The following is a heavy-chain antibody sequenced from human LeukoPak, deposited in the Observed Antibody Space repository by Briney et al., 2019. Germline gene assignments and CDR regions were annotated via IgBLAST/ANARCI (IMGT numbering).Heavy chain of an antibody. Sequence: SETLSLTCTVSGSSVSSDEYYWSWVRQHPGKGLEWIGYVYYSGSSYYIPSLESRVTMSVEVSKNQFSLELRSVTAADTAVYYCARVKVLRFLEWILDFWGQGALVTVSS. V-gene: IGHV4-31*03. CDR3: ARVKVLRFLEWILDF. CDR1: GSSVSSDEYY. CDR2: VYYSGSS. D-gene: IGHD3-3*01. J-gene: IGHJ4*02.